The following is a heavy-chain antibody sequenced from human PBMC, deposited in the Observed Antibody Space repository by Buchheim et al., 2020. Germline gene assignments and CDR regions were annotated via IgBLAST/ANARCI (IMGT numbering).Heavy chain of an antibody. CDR2: INPSGGST. CDR1: GYTFTSYY. Sequence: QVQLVQSGAEVKKPGASVKVSCKASGYTFTSYYMHWVRQAPGQGLEWMGIINPSGGSTSYAQKFQGRVTMTRDTFTSTVYMELSSLRSEDTAVYYCARHVGIAVAGTGSWFDPWGQGTL. D-gene: IGHD6-19*01. CDR3: ARHVGIAVAGTGSWFDP. V-gene: IGHV1-46*01. J-gene: IGHJ5*02.